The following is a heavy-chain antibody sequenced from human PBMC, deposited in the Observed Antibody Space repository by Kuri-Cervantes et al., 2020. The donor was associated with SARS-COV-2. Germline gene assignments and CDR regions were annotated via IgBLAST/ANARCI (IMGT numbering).Heavy chain of an antibody. CDR3: ARSGTLGAPIGH. D-gene: IGHD1-1*01. CDR1: GFTFSDDY. Sequence: GGSLRPSCTASGFTFSDDYMTWIRQAPGKGLEWISYIGDNGRTIYYADSVKGRFTISSDNAMTSLHLQMSSLRAEDTAVYYCARSGTLGAPIGHWGQGTLVTVSS. V-gene: IGHV3-11*01. J-gene: IGHJ4*02. CDR2: IGDNGRTI.